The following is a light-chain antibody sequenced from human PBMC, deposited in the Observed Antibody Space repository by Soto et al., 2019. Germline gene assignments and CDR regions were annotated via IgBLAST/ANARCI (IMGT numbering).Light chain of an antibody. CDR3: QSYDSSLSGLV. V-gene: IGLV1-40*01. Sequence: QAVVTQPPSVSRAPGQRVTISCTGSSSNIGAGYDVHWYQQLPGTAPKLLIYGNSNRPSGVPDRFSGSKSGTSASLAITGLQAEDEADYYCQSYDSSLSGLVFGTGTKLTVL. CDR1: SSNIGAGYD. CDR2: GNS. J-gene: IGLJ1*01.